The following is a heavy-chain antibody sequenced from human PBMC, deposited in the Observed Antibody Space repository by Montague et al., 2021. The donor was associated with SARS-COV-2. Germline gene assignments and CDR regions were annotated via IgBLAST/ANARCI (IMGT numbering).Heavy chain of an antibody. CDR1: GGSISSSSYY. CDR2: MYYSGST. D-gene: IGHD3-3*01. CDR3: ATGLRFLEWLLLSWFDP. Sequence: SETLSLTCTVSGGSISSSSYYWGWIRQPPGKGLESIGSMYYSGSTYYNPSLKSRVTISVDTPKNHFSLRLSSVTAADTAVYYCATGLRFLEWLLLSWFDPWGQGTLVTVSS. J-gene: IGHJ5*02. V-gene: IGHV4-39*01.